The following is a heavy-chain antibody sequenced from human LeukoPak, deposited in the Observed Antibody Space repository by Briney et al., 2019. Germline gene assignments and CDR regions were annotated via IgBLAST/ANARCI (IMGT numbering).Heavy chain of an antibody. V-gene: IGHV1-69*13. Sequence: SVKVSCKASGGTFSSYAISWERQAPGQGLEWMGGIIPIFGTANYAQKFQGRVTITADESTSTAYMELSSLRSEDTAVYYCARKKAREIVGATSSFGYYGMDVWGQGTTVTVSS. D-gene: IGHD1-26*01. CDR3: ARKKAREIVGATSSFGYYGMDV. J-gene: IGHJ6*02. CDR2: IIPIFGTA. CDR1: GGTFSSYA.